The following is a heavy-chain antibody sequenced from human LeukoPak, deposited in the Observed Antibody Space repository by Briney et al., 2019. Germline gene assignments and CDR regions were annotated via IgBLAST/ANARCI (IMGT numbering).Heavy chain of an antibody. Sequence: KPSETLSLTCTVSGGSISSKYWSWIRQPPGKGLEWIGYIYYGGSTKYNPSLKSRVSISGDTSKNQFSLKLSSVTAADTAVYYCARHIEMTTNDAFDIWGQGTMVTVSS. J-gene: IGHJ3*02. CDR2: IYYGGST. V-gene: IGHV4-59*08. CDR1: GGSISSKY. D-gene: IGHD5-24*01. CDR3: ARHIEMTTNDAFDI.